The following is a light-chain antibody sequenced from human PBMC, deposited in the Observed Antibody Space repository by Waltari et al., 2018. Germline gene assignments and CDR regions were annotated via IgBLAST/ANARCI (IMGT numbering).Light chain of an antibody. CDR1: KLEDKY. J-gene: IGLJ1*01. V-gene: IGLV3-1*01. CDR2: QDT. CDR3: QTWDDTTV. Sequence: SYELTQPPSVSVSPGQPATIYSSATKLEDKYVSWYQQKTGQPPVLVMYQDTKRPSGIPERFSGSNSGNTATLIISETQALDEAVYYCQTWDDTTVFGGGTTVSVL.